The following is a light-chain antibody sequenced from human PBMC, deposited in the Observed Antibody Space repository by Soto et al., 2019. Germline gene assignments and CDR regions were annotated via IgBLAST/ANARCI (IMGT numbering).Light chain of an antibody. J-gene: IGKJ4*01. V-gene: IGKV1-39*01. CDR2: TAS. CDR1: QTIISW. CDR3: QQSFGTPLT. Sequence: DIQMTRSPSTLSGSVGDRVTITCRASQTIISWLAWYQQKPGKAPKLLIYTASSLQVGLPSRFSGSGSGTDFTLTISSLQPEDSATYYCQQSFGTPLTFGGGTKVDI.